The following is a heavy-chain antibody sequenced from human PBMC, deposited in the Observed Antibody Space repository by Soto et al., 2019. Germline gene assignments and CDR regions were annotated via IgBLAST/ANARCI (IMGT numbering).Heavy chain of an antibody. Sequence: LTCTVSGGSISSGGYYWSWIRQHPGKGLEWIGYIYYSGSTYYNPSLKSRVTISVDTSKNQFSLKLSSVTAADTAVYYCARDRHCSGGSCYPYYYYGMDVWGQGTTVTVSS. CDR1: GGSISSGGYY. CDR3: ARDRHCSGGSCYPYYYYGMDV. J-gene: IGHJ6*02. V-gene: IGHV4-31*03. CDR2: IYYSGST. D-gene: IGHD2-15*01.